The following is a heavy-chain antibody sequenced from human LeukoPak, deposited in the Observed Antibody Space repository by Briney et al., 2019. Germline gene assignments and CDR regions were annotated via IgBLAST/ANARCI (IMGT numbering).Heavy chain of an antibody. CDR1: GFTFRTYW. V-gene: IGHV3-74*01. D-gene: IGHD1-26*01. CDR2: INDAGTIT. J-gene: IGHJ4*02. Sequence: PGGSLRLSCAVSGFTFRTYWMHWVRQVPGEGVVWVSRINDAGTITNDPDFVEGRFSISRDNPKNTLFLQRSSLRAEDTVVYYCGGPLGGGSGYWGQGTLVTVSS. CDR3: GGPLGGGSGY.